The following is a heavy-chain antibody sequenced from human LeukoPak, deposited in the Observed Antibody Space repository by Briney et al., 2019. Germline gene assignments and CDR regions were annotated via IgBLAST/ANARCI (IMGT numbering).Heavy chain of an antibody. CDR2: IYSSGST. CDR3: ARHRDLPAEIDY. CDR1: GVSISSHY. V-gene: IGHV4-4*07. Sequence: SETLSLTCTVSGVSISSHYWGWIRQPAGKGLEWIGRIYSSGSTNYNPSLKSRVTMSVDTSKNQFSLKLSSVTAADTAVYYCARHRDLPAEIDYWGQGTLVTVSS. J-gene: IGHJ4*02. D-gene: IGHD2-2*01.